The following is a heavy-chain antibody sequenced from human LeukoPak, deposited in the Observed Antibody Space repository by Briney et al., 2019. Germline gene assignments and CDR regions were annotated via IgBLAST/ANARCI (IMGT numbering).Heavy chain of an antibody. CDR1: GFTFSSYS. J-gene: IGHJ4*02. Sequence: GGSLRLSCAASGFTFSSYSMNWVRQAPGKGLEWVSYISSSSSTIYYADSVKGRFTISRDNAKNSLYLQMNSLRAEDTAVYYCARDLDAGSSWYFDYWGQGTLVTVSS. CDR3: ARDLDAGSSWYFDY. V-gene: IGHV3-48*04. CDR2: ISSSSSTI. D-gene: IGHD6-13*01.